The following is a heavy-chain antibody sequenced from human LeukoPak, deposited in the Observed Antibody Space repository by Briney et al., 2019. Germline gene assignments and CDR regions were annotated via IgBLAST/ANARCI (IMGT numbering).Heavy chain of an antibody. J-gene: IGHJ4*02. V-gene: IGHV3-33*06. CDR3: AKDNRYYGSGSLFDY. Sequence: PGRSLRLSCAASGFTFSSYGMHWVRQAPGKGLEWVAVIWYDGSNKYYADSVKGRFTISRDNSKNTLYLQMNSLRAEDTAVYYCAKDNRYYGSGSLFDYWGQGTLVTVSS. CDR2: IWYDGSNK. D-gene: IGHD3-10*01. CDR1: GFTFSSYG.